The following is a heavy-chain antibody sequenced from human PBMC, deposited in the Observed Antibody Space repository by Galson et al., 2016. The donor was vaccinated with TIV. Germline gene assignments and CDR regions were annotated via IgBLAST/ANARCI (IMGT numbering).Heavy chain of an antibody. Sequence: QSGAEVIKPGESLRISCKTSGYNFTNYWIIWVRQMPGRGLEWVGRIDPEDSYTEYSPSFQGHVTISTDKSIGTSYLQWSSLKASDTAIYYCARPHYGNGDYWGLGTLVTVSS. V-gene: IGHV5-10-1*01. J-gene: IGHJ4*02. CDR3: ARPHYGNGDY. CDR2: IDPEDSYT. CDR1: GYNFTNYW. D-gene: IGHD4-11*01.